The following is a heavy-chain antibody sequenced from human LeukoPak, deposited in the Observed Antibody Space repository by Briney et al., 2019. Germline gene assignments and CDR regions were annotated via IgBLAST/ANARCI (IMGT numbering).Heavy chain of an antibody. CDR2: MNPNSGNT. Sequence: GASVKVSCKASGYTFTNYDINWVRQATGQGLEWMGWMNPNSGNTGYAQKFQGRVTMTRNTSIGTAYMELSSLRSEDTAVYYCARVYYYDSSGSPNWFDPWGQETLVTVSS. CDR3: ARVYYYDSSGSPNWFDP. J-gene: IGHJ5*02. CDR1: GYTFTNYD. V-gene: IGHV1-8*01. D-gene: IGHD3-22*01.